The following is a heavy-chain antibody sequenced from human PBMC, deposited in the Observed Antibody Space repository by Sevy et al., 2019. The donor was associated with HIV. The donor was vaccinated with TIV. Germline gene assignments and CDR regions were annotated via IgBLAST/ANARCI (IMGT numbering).Heavy chain of an antibody. J-gene: IGHJ3*02. D-gene: IGHD2-2*01. Sequence: ASVKVSCKASGYTFTSYGISWVRQAPGQGLEWMGWISAYNGNTNYAQKLQGRVTMTTDTSTSTAYMELRSLRSDDTAVYYCAREGYCSSTSCYPDAFDIWGQGTMFTVSS. CDR3: AREGYCSSTSCYPDAFDI. CDR1: GYTFTSYG. CDR2: ISAYNGNT. V-gene: IGHV1-18*01.